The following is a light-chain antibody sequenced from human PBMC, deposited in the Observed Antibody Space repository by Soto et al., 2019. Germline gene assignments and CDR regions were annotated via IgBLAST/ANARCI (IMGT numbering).Light chain of an antibody. Sequence: AIQVTQSPSSLSASVGDRVTMTCRASQAIRGALAWYRQNSGKPPNLLIYDVSTLGGGVPSRFSGSGSGTEFTLTISSLQPEDFGTYFCQQFNSYPITFGHGTRLEIK. J-gene: IGKJ5*01. CDR3: QQFNSYPIT. V-gene: IGKV1-13*02. CDR2: DVS. CDR1: QAIRGA.